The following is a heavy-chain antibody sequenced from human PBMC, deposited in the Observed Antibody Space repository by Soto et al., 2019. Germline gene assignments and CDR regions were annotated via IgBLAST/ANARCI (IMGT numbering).Heavy chain of an antibody. CDR3: ARDMRDYYDILTGSRSPYYYYYYGMDV. CDR1: GGSISSGGYY. CDR2: IYYSGST. V-gene: IGHV4-31*03. D-gene: IGHD3-9*01. J-gene: IGHJ6*02. Sequence: PSETLSLTCTVSGGSISSGGYYWSWIRQHPGKGLEWIGYIYYSGSTYYNPSLKSRVIISVDTSKNQFSLKLSSVTAADTAVYYCARDMRDYYDILTGSRSPYYYYYYGMDVWGQGTTVTVSS.